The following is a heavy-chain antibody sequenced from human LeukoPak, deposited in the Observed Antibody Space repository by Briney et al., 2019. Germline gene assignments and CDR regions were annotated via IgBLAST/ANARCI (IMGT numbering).Heavy chain of an antibody. V-gene: IGHV5-51*01. D-gene: IGHD5-18*01. CDR2: IYPGESDN. Sequence: GESLKISCKGSGYSFTTYWIGWVRQMPGKGLEWMGFIYPGESDNSYSPSFQGQVTSLADKSISTAYLQWSSLKASDTAMYYCARRGIQLWPDYWGQGTLVTVSS. CDR3: ARRGIQLWPDY. CDR1: GYSFTTYW. J-gene: IGHJ4*02.